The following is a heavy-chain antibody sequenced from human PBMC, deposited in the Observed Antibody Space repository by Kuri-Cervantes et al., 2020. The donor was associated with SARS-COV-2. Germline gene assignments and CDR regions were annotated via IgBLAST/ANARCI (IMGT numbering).Heavy chain of an antibody. V-gene: IGHV2-70*12. CDR2: IDWDDDK. Sequence: SGPTLVKPTQTLTLTCTFSGFSLSTSGMCVSWIRQPPGKALEWLARIDWDDDKYYKTSLKTRLTISKDTSKNQVVLTMTSVDPVDTATYYCAHRRVVPAASYFDYWGQGTLVTVSS. CDR3: AHRRVVPAASYFDY. CDR1: GFSLSTSGMC. D-gene: IGHD2-2*01. J-gene: IGHJ4*02.